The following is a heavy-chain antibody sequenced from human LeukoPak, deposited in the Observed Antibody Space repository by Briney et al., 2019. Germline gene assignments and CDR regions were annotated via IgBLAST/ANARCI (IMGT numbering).Heavy chain of an antibody. CDR1: GFTFSGYW. CDR3: ARDGRSGNFDK. J-gene: IGHJ4*02. Sequence: GGSLRLSSAASGFTFSGYWMYWVRQAPGKGLAWVSVIRSDGSITTYADSVQGRFTISRDTAKNTLYLQMNSLRAEDTAVYYCARDGRSGNFDKWGQGTLVSVSS. CDR2: IRSDGSIT. V-gene: IGHV3-74*01. D-gene: IGHD1-26*01.